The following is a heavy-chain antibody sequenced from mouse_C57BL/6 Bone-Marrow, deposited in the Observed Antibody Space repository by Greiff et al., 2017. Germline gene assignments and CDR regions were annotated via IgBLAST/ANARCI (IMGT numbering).Heavy chain of an antibody. J-gene: IGHJ3*01. V-gene: IGHV1-50*01. CDR2: IDPSDSYT. CDR3: ASEGIYDGYGAWFAY. D-gene: IGHD2-3*01. Sequence: QVQLQQPGAELVKPGASVKLSCKASGYTFTSYWMQWVKQRPGQGLEWIGEIDPSDSYTNYNQTFKGKATLTVDTSSSTAYMQLSSLTSEDSAVYYCASEGIYDGYGAWFAYWGQGTLVTVSA. CDR1: GYTFTSYW.